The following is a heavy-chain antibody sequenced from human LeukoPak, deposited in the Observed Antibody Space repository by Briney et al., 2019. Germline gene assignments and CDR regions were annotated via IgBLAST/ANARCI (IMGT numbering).Heavy chain of an antibody. CDR3: LRDRVGTSGVPYFDF. V-gene: IGHV4-39*07. CDR1: GGSINSGSYY. CDR2: IYYSGSP. Sequence: PSETLSLTCTVYGGSINSGSYYWGWIRQPPGKGLEWIGSIYYSGSPNYNPSLQSPVTVSIDTSKHQFSLKLSSVTAADTAVYYCLRDRVGTSGVPYFDFWGQGTLVTVSS. D-gene: IGHD1-26*01. J-gene: IGHJ4*01.